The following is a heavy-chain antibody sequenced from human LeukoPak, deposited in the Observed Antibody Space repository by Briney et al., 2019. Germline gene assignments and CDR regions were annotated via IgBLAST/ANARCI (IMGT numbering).Heavy chain of an antibody. V-gene: IGHV3-23*01. D-gene: IGHD5-24*01. Sequence: PGGSLRLSCAASGFTFSSYSMNWVRQAPGKGLEWVSAISGSGGSTYYADSVKGRFTISRDNSQNTLYLQMNSLRAEDTAVYYCAKRSMTTIYFDYWGQGTLVTVSS. CDR2: ISGSGGST. CDR3: AKRSMTTIYFDY. CDR1: GFTFSSYS. J-gene: IGHJ4*02.